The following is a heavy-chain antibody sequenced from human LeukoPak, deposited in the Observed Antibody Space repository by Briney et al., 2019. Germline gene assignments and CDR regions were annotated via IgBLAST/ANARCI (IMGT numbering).Heavy chain of an antibody. V-gene: IGHV3-23*01. Sequence: GGSLRLSCAASGFTFSSYAMSWVRQAPGKGLEWVSAISGSGGSTYYADSVKGRFTISRDNSKNTLYLQMNSLRAEDTAVYYCAKDLPGLWFGEFPYYFDYWGQGTLVTVSS. CDR1: GFTFSSYA. CDR3: AKDLPGLWFGEFPYYFDY. CDR2: ISGSGGST. D-gene: IGHD3-10*01. J-gene: IGHJ4*02.